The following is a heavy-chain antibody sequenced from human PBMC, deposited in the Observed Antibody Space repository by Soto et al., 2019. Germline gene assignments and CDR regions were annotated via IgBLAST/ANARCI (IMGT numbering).Heavy chain of an antibody. CDR2: INPNTGGN. Sequence: GASVKVSCKASGYTFTGYKCDGRPTAPEHVLGWIGLINPNTGGNKYPRKFQGRVTMTRETAMTTVYMSLTGLKSDDTAVYYCARDLAKGGGSAGFDYWGQGTLVTVSS. CDR1: GYTFTGYK. D-gene: IGHD2-15*01. J-gene: IGHJ4*02. V-gene: IGHV1-2*06. CDR3: ARDLAKGGGSAGFDY.